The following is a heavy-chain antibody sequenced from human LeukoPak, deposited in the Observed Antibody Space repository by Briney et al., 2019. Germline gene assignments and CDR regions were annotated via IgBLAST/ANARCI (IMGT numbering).Heavy chain of an antibody. Sequence: PGGSLRLSCAASGFTFTTYWMGWVRQAPGKGLEWVANIKQDGSEKYYVDSVKGRFTISRDNAKNSLYLQMNSLRAEDTAVYYCARRSRDGWYFDYWGQGTLVTVSS. CDR1: GFTFTTYW. CDR2: IKQDGSEK. J-gene: IGHJ4*02. V-gene: IGHV3-7*01. D-gene: IGHD5-24*01. CDR3: ARRSRDGWYFDY.